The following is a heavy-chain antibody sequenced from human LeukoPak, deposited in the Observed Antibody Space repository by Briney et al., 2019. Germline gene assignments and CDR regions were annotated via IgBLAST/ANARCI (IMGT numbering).Heavy chain of an antibody. D-gene: IGHD3-10*02. V-gene: IGHV3-48*04. CDR2: IGSSSSTI. J-gene: IGHJ6*04. CDR1: GFAFSDYS. CDR3: AELGITMIGGV. Sequence: PGGSLRLSCAASGFAFSDYSMNWVRQAPGKGLEWVSSIGSSSSTIYYADSVKGRFTISRDNAKNSLYLQMNSLRAEDTAVYYCAELGITMIGGVWGKGTTVTISS.